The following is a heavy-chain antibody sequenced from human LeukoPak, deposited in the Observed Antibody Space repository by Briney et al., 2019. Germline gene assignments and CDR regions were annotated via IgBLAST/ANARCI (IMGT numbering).Heavy chain of an antibody. CDR2: ISGSGGST. CDR3: AKELLWFGESQYYFDY. D-gene: IGHD3-10*01. CDR1: GFTFSSYG. V-gene: IGHV3-23*01. Sequence: PGGSLRLSCAASGFTFSSYGMHWVRQAPGKGLEWVSAISGSGGSTYYADSVKGRFTISRDNSKNTLYLQMNSLRAEDTAVYYCAKELLWFGESQYYFDYWGQGTLVTVSS. J-gene: IGHJ4*02.